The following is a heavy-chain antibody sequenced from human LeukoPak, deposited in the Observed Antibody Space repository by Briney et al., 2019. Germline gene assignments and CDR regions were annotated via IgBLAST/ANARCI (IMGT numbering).Heavy chain of an antibody. CDR1: GYTFTGYY. D-gene: IGHD3-22*01. Sequence: ASVKVSCKASGYTFTGYYMHWVRQAPGQGLEWMGWISAYNGNTNYAQKLQGRVTMTTDTSTSTAYMELRSLRSDATAVYYCARDLYHYGSSSWGQGTLVTVSS. J-gene: IGHJ5*02. V-gene: IGHV1-18*04. CDR3: ARDLYHYGSSS. CDR2: ISAYNGNT.